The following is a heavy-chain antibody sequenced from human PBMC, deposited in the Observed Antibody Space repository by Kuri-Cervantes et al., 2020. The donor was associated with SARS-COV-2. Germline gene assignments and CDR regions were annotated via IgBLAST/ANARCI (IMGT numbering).Heavy chain of an antibody. CDR3: ARDEQWLVDY. V-gene: IGHV1-69*13. Sequence: SVKVSCKASGGTFSSYAISWVRQAPGQGLEWMGGIIPIFGTANYAQKFQGRVTITADESTSTAYMELRSLRSDDTAVYYCARDEQWLVDYWGQGTLVTVSS. CDR1: GGTFSSYA. CDR2: IIPIFGTA. D-gene: IGHD6-19*01. J-gene: IGHJ4*02.